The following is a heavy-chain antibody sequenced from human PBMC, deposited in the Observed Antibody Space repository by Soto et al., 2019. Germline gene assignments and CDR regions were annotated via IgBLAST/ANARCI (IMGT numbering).Heavy chain of an antibody. Sequence: EVQLLESGGGLVQPGGSLRLSCAASGFTFSTYAMAWVRQAPGKGLEWVSSISSSSGSTFYADSVKGRFTISRDNSENTLSLQMNRLRADDTAVYYCAKQPLKVPLRFAYWGQGTLVTVSS. D-gene: IGHD6-25*01. CDR1: GFTFSTYA. CDR3: AKQPLKVPLRFAY. CDR2: ISSSSGST. J-gene: IGHJ4*02. V-gene: IGHV3-23*01.